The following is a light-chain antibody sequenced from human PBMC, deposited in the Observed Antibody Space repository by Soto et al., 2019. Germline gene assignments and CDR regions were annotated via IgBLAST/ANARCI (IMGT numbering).Light chain of an antibody. V-gene: IGLV2-14*01. J-gene: IGLJ1*01. Sequence: QSVLTQPASVSGSPGQSITISCTGTSSDIGGYNYVSWYQQHPGKAPKLLIYAVTSRPSGVSIRFSGSKSGNTASLTISGLQAEDEADYYCCSYTSSTTYVFGPGTKVTV. CDR3: CSYTSSTTYV. CDR2: AVT. CDR1: SSDIGGYNY.